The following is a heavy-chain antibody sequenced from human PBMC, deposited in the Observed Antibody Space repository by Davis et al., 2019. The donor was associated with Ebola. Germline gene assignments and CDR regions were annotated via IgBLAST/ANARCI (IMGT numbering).Heavy chain of an antibody. D-gene: IGHD1-26*01. J-gene: IGHJ4*02. V-gene: IGHV3-30*02. CDR1: GFTFSNYG. CDR2: IQYDGKKT. Sequence: PGGSLRLSCATSGFTFSNYGMHWVRQAPDKGLEWVAFIQYDGKKTWYADSVKGRFIISRDSSKNTLYLQMNSLKVEDTAVYYCAKVSSGSYGEFDYWGQGTLVTVSS. CDR3: AKVSSGSYGEFDY.